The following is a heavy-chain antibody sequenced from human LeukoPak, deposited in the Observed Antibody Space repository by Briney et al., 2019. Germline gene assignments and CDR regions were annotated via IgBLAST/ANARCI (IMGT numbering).Heavy chain of an antibody. CDR1: GYSISSGYY. J-gene: IGHJ3*02. D-gene: IGHD1-26*01. V-gene: IGHV4-38-2*01. CDR2: IYHSGST. Sequence: SETLSLTCAVSGYSISSGYYWGWIRQPPGKGLEWIGSIYHSGSTYYNPSLKSRVTIPVDTSKNQFSLRLSSVTAADTAVYYCARLDGSYRLGAFDIWGQGTMVTVSS. CDR3: ARLDGSYRLGAFDI.